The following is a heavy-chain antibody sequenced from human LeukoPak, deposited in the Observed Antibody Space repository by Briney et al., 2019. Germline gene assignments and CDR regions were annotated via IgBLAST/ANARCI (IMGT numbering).Heavy chain of an antibody. Sequence: GGSLRLSCAASGFTFSSYAMSWVRQAPGKGLEWVSAISGSGGTIYYADSVKGRFTISRDNAKNSLYLQMNSLRAEDTAVYYCARVDDYVHYWGQGTLVTVSS. J-gene: IGHJ4*02. V-gene: IGHV3-23*01. CDR1: GFTFSSYA. D-gene: IGHD4-17*01. CDR3: ARVDDYVHY. CDR2: ISGSGGTI.